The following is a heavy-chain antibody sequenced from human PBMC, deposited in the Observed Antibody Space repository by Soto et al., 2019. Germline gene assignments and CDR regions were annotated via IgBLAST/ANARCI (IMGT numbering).Heavy chain of an antibody. Sequence: QLQLQESGPGLVTPSETLSLTCAVSGDSISSNSYYWAWIRQPPGKGLEWIGSIYYGGSTYNNPSLKSRVTMSVDTSKNQFSLNLSSVTAADTAVYYCARPHCGLGNCYSGFFDYWGQGTLVTVSS. J-gene: IGHJ4*02. CDR3: ARPHCGLGNCYSGFFDY. CDR1: GDSISSNSYY. D-gene: IGHD2-21*01. V-gene: IGHV4-39*01. CDR2: IYYGGST.